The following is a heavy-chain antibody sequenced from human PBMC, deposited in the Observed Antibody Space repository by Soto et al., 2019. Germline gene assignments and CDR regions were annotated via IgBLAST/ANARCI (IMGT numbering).Heavy chain of an antibody. CDR3: AKDPSPRYCSNGGCPLKWFDS. CDR2: ISGSGGST. D-gene: IGHD2-8*01. V-gene: IGHV3-23*01. CDR1: GFTFSSYA. J-gene: IGHJ5*01. Sequence: PGGSLRLSCAASGFTFSSYAMSWVRQAPGKGLEWVSAISGSGGSTYYADSVKGRFTISRDNSKNTLYLQMNSLRAEDTAVYYCAKDPSPRYCSNGGCPLKWFDSWGPGTLGTGSS.